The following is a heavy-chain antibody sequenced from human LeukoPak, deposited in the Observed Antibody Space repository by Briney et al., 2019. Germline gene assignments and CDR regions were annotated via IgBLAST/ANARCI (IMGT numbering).Heavy chain of an antibody. CDR1: GYSFTSYC. Sequence: GESLKISCKGSGYSFTSYCIGWVRQMPGKGLEWMGIIYPGGSDTRYSPSFPGQVIISADKSISTAYLQWSSLKASDTAMYYCARVAPWEMATIRAVYYFDYWGQGTLVTVSS. CDR2: IYPGGSDT. J-gene: IGHJ4*02. D-gene: IGHD5-12*01. V-gene: IGHV5-51*01. CDR3: ARVAPWEMATIRAVYYFDY.